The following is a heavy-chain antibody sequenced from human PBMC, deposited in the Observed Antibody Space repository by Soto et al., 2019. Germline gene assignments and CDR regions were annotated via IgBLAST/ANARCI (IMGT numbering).Heavy chain of an antibody. V-gene: IGHV4-34*01. J-gene: IGHJ3*02. CDR1: GGSFSGYY. D-gene: IGHD3-3*01. CDR3: ARRIPIFGVVIIRKSDDFDI. CDR2: INHSGST. Sequence: SETLSLTCAVYGGSFSGYYWSWIRQPPGKWLEWIGEINHSGSTNYNPSLKSRVTISVDTSKNQFSLQLSSLTAADTAVYQCARRIPIFGVVIIRKSDDFDIWGQGTMVTVSS.